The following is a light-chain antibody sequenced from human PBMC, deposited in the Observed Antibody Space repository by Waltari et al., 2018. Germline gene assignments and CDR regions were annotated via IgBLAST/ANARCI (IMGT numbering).Light chain of an antibody. Sequence: QSALTQPASVSGSPGESITISCTGTSTDLGGYVYVSWYQQHPDKPPKLIISEVNSRPSGVSARFSGSRSGNTASLTISGLQAEDAADYYCSSYTSSDTLVLGTGTKVIVL. CDR3: SSYTSSDTLV. CDR2: EVN. V-gene: IGLV2-14*01. J-gene: IGLJ1*01. CDR1: STDLGGYVY.